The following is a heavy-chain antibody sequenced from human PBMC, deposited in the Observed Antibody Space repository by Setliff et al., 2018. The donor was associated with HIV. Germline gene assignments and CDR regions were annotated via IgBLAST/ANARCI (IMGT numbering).Heavy chain of an antibody. CDR3: AVGPHGDYELGWFDL. D-gene: IGHD4-17*01. V-gene: IGHV1-69*05. CDR1: GYTFTSSG. J-gene: IGHJ5*02. Sequence: SVKVSCKASGYTFTSSGITWVRQAPGQGLEWMGGLIPIYATSDYAQKLQGRVTISTDESARTAYMELRSLRSEDTAVYYCAVGPHGDYELGWFDLWGQGTLVTVSS. CDR2: LIPIYATS.